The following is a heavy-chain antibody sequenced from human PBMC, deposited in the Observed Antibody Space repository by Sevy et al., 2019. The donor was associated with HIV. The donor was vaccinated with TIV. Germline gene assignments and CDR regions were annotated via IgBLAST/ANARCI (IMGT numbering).Heavy chain of an antibody. D-gene: IGHD1-26*01. J-gene: IGHJ3*02. CDR1: GGSISGNF. Sequence: SVTLSLTCSVSGGSISGNFWTWIWQPPGKGLEWIGYIYYSGSTNSNPSLKSRVSISLDTSKNQFSLRLNSVTAADTAVYYCASGSGSYYDAFHIWGQGTMVTVSS. CDR3: ASGSGSYYDAFHI. CDR2: IYYSGST. V-gene: IGHV4-59*01.